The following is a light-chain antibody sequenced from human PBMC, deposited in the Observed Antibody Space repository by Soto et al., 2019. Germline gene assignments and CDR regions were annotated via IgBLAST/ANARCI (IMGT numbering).Light chain of an antibody. Sequence: DIVLTQSPDSLAVSLGERATINCKSSQSVLYTSSNKNYLAWYQQKPGQPPKLLIYWASTRESGVPDRFSGSGSGTDFTLTISSLQVEDVAVYYCQQYYTPQTFGQGTKVEIK. CDR3: QQYYTPQT. CDR2: WAS. V-gene: IGKV4-1*01. J-gene: IGKJ1*01. CDR1: QSVLYTSSNKNY.